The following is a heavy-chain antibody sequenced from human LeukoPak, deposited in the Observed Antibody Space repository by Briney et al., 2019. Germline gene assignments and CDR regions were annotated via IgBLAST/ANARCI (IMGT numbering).Heavy chain of an antibody. Sequence: PGGSLRLSCAASGFTFSSYGMHWVRQAPGKGLEWVAFIRYDGSNKYYVDSVKGRFTISRDNSKNTLYLQMNSLRAEDTAVYYCAKATMVRGVNKSYYYYMDVWGKGTTVTISS. CDR3: AKATMVRGVNKSYYYYMDV. V-gene: IGHV3-30*02. D-gene: IGHD3-10*01. CDR1: GFTFSSYG. CDR2: IRYDGSNK. J-gene: IGHJ6*03.